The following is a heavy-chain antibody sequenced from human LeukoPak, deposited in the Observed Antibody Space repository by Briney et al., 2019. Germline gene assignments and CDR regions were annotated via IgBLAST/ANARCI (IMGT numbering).Heavy chain of an antibody. V-gene: IGHV1-69*13. CDR2: IIPIFGTA. D-gene: IGHD3-10*01. J-gene: IGHJ5*02. Sequence: ASVKVSCKASGGTFSSYAISWVRQAPGQGLEWMGGIIPIFGTANYAQKFQGRVTITADESTSTAYMELSSLRSEDTAVYYCARPVLLGNWFDPWGQGTLVTVSS. CDR1: GGTFSSYA. CDR3: ARPVLLGNWFDP.